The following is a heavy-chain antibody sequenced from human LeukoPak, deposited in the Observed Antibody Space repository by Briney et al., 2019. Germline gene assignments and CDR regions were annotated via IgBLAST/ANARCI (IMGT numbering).Heavy chain of an antibody. V-gene: IGHV3-48*04. CDR3: ACPNAGRHYYYYYMDV. CDR2: ISSSGSTI. D-gene: IGHD2-8*01. CDR1: DFTFSRYA. Sequence: GGSLRLSCSAPDFTFSRYAISWGRQAPGKGLEGVSYISSSGSTIYYADSVKGRFTISRDNAKNSLYLQMNSLRAEDTAVYYCACPNAGRHYYYYYMDVWGKGTTVTVSS. J-gene: IGHJ6*03.